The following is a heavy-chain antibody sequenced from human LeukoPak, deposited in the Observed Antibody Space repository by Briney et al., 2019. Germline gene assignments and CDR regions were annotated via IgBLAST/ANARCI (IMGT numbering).Heavy chain of an antibody. CDR2: INSDGSST. J-gene: IGHJ4*02. D-gene: IGHD3-3*01. CDR1: GFTFSSYW. Sequence: GGSLRLSCAASGFTFSSYWMHWVRQAPGKGLVWVSRINSDGSSTSYADSVKGRFTISRDNAKNTLYLQMNSLRAEDTAVYYCARASHKVLHYFDYWGQGTLVTVFS. V-gene: IGHV3-74*01. CDR3: ARASHKVLHYFDY.